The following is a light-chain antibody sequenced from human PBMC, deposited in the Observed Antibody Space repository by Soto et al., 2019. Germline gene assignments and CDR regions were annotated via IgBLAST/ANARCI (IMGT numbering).Light chain of an antibody. CDR2: YVS. Sequence: QSALTQPRSVSGSPGQSVTISCTGTSSDVGGYNYVSWYQQHPGKAPKLMIYYVSKRPSGVPDRFSGSKSGNTASLTISGLLAEDEADYYCCSYAGNYTHVFGTGTKLTVL. CDR3: CSYAGNYTHV. CDR1: SSDVGGYNY. V-gene: IGLV2-11*01. J-gene: IGLJ1*01.